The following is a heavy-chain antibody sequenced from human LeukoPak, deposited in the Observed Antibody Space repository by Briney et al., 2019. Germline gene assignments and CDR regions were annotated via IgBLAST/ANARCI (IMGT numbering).Heavy chain of an antibody. J-gene: IGHJ3*02. CDR1: GGSISSYY. CDR2: IYYSGST. D-gene: IGHD6-25*01. CDR3: ARGDVKSGAFDI. Sequence: SETLSLTCTVSGGSISSYYWSWIRQPPGKGLEWIGYIYYSGSTNYNPSLKSRVTISVDTSKNQFSLKLSSVTAADTAVYYCARGDVKSGAFDIWGQGTMVTVSS. V-gene: IGHV4-59*01.